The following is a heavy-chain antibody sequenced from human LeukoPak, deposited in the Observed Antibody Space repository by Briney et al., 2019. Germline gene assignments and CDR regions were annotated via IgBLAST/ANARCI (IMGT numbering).Heavy chain of an antibody. CDR2: VYSGGST. Sequence: GGSLRLSCAASGFTVSRNYMSWVRQAPGKGLEWVSIVYSGGSTYYADSVKGRFTISRDNSKNTLYLQMNSQRAEDTAVYYCARDVPNYYDTSGYLDYWGQGTLVTVSS. CDR1: GFTVSRNY. J-gene: IGHJ4*02. CDR3: ARDVPNYYDTSGYLDY. D-gene: IGHD3-22*01. V-gene: IGHV3-66*01.